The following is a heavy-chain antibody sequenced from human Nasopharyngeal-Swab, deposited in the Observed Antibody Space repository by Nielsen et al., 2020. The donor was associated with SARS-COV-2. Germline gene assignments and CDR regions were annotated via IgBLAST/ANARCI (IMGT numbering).Heavy chain of an antibody. V-gene: IGHV3-30*03. Sequence: LKISCAASGFTFSSYGMHWVRQAPGKGLEWVAVISYDGSNKYYADSVKGRFTISRDNSKNTLYLQMNSLRAEDTAVYYCARVPCTSTSCYYRHAFDIWGQGTKVIVSS. J-gene: IGHJ3*02. D-gene: IGHD2-2*01. CDR3: ARVPCTSTSCYYRHAFDI. CDR1: GFTFSSYG. CDR2: ISYDGSNK.